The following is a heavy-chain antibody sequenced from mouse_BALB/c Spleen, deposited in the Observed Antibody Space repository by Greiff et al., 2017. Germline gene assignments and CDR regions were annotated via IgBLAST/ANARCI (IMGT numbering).Heavy chain of an antibody. J-gene: IGHJ4*01. D-gene: IGHD1-1*01. CDR3: ARGDTTVVDARDY. CDR2: INPSSGYT. V-gene: IGHV1-4*01. CDR1: GYTFTSYT. Sequence: VQLQQSGAELARPGASVKMSCKASGYTFTSYTMHWVKQRPGQGLEWIGYINPSSGYTNYNQKFKDKATLTADKSSSTAYMQLSSLTSEDSAVYYCARGDTTVVDARDYWGQGTSVTVSS.